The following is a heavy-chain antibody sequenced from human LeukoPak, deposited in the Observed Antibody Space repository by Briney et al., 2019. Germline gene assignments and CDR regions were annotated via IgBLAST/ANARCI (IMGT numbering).Heavy chain of an antibody. Sequence: GGSLRLSCAASGFTFSSYAMSWVRQAPGKGLEWVSAISGSGGSTYYADSVKGRFTISRDNSKNTLYLQMNSLKASDTAMYYCARRAWFGELSIDYWGQGTLVTVSS. CDR2: ISGSGGST. V-gene: IGHV3-23*01. J-gene: IGHJ4*02. D-gene: IGHD3-10*01. CDR1: GFTFSSYA. CDR3: ARRAWFGELSIDY.